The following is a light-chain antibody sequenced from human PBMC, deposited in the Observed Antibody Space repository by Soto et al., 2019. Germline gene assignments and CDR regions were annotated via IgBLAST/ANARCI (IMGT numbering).Light chain of an antibody. CDR3: CSYVGSSTSYV. CDR2: EVN. V-gene: IGLV2-23*02. CDR1: SGDVGNYNL. J-gene: IGLJ1*01. Sequence: QSALTQPASVSGSPGRSITISCTGTSGDVGNYNLVSWYQQHPGKAPKLMIYEVNKWPSGVSNRFSGSKSGNTASLTISGLQAEDEANYYCCSYVGSSTSYVLGTGTKVTVL.